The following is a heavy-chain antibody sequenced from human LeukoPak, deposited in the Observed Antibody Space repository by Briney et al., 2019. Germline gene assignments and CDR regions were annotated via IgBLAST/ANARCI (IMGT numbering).Heavy chain of an antibody. CDR1: GLTFSGYD. J-gene: IGHJ4*02. Sequence: SGGSLRLSCAASGLTFSGYDMHWVRQAPGKGPEWVAVMSYGGQNERYADSVKGRFTVSRDNSKNTLHLQMNSLRVEDTAIYYCARGTIARLGPFDCWGQGTLVIVSS. D-gene: IGHD6-6*01. CDR3: ARGTIARLGPFDC. CDR2: MSYGGQNE. V-gene: IGHV3-30*03.